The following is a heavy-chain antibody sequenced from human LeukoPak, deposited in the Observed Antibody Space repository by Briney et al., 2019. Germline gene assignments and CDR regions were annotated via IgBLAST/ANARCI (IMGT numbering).Heavy chain of an antibody. Sequence: RASVKVSCKASGYTFTNYYMHWVRQAPGQGLEWMGIINPSGGGTTYAQKFQGRLTMTRDTSTSTVYMELSSLRSEDSAVYYCAREIGPRQLHLWGSAFDYWGQGTLVTVSS. J-gene: IGHJ4*02. CDR1: GYTFTNYY. D-gene: IGHD5-18*01. CDR3: AREIGPRQLHLWGSAFDY. CDR2: INPSGGGT. V-gene: IGHV1-46*01.